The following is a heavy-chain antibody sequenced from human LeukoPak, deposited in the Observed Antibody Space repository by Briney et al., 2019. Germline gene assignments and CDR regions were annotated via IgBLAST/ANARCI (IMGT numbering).Heavy chain of an antibody. D-gene: IGHD4-17*01. CDR1: DDSFSSHS. J-gene: IGHJ3*02. CDR3: ARDLVTVTKGFDI. CDR2: ISYIGST. V-gene: IGHV4-59*11. Sequence: SETLSLTCAVSDDSFSSHSWTWIRQPPGKGLGWIGYISYIGSTNYNPSLKSRVTISIDTSRNQFSLRLSSVTAADTAVYYCARDLVTVTKGFDIWGQGTMVSVSS.